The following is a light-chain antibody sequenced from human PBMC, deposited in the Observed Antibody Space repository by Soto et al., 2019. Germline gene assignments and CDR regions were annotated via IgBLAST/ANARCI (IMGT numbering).Light chain of an antibody. CDR2: GAS. CDR1: QSVSSN. J-gene: IGKJ1*01. CDR3: QQYSIRPWT. V-gene: IGKV3-15*01. Sequence: ERGVRQYTSAVSVSPGERATLSCRASQSVSSNLAWYQQKTGQPPRILIYGASTRATGIPARFSGSGSGSEFTRPLSRLQPGVCVTDDWQQYSIRPWTFGLGTKVDIK.